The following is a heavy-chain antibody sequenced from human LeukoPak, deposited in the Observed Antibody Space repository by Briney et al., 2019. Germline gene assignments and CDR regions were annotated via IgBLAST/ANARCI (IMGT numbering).Heavy chain of an antibody. CDR3: ARHRVGGGTMVRGYWFDP. Sequence: PSETLSLTCTVSGGSISSSSYYWGWIRQPPGKGLEWIGSIYYSRSTYYNPSLKSRVTISVDTSKDQFSLKLSSVTAADTAVYYCARHRVGGGTMVRGYWFDPWGQGTLVTVSS. V-gene: IGHV4-39*01. CDR2: IYYSRST. D-gene: IGHD3-10*01. CDR1: GGSISSSSYY. J-gene: IGHJ5*02.